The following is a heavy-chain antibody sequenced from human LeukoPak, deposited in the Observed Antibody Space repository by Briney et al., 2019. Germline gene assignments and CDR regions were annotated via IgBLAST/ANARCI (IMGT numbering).Heavy chain of an antibody. CDR1: GFTLSGSS. CDR3: TRHVFGTVTDQNPLDY. J-gene: IGHJ4*02. V-gene: IGHV3-73*01. CDR2: IRSKANSYAT. D-gene: IGHD4-17*01. Sequence: GGSLRLSCAASGFTLSGSSMHWVRQASGKGLEWVGRIRSKANSYATAYAASVKGRLTLSRDDSKNTAYLQMNSLKTEDTAVYYCTRHVFGTVTDQNPLDYWGQGTLVTVSS.